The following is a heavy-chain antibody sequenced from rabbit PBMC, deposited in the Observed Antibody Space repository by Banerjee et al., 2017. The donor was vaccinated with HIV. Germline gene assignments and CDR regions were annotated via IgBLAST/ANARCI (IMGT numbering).Heavy chain of an antibody. V-gene: IGHV1S40*01. D-gene: IGHD8-1*01. CDR1: GFSFNNYY. CDR2: IYVGGSVST. CDR3: ARGTSGSSYFYFNL. J-gene: IGHJ4*01. Sequence: QSLVESGGGLVQPGGSLKLSCKASGFSFNNYYMCWVRQAPGKGLEWIGCIYVGGSVSTYYSNWAKGRFTISKASSTSVTLQVTSLTAADTATYFCARGTSGSSYFYFNLWGPGTLVTVS.